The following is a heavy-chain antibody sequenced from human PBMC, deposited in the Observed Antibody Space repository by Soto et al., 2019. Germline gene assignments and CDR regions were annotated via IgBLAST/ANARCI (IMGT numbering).Heavy chain of an antibody. V-gene: IGHV3-23*01. CDR1: GFTFSSYA. CDR3: ATPRANSAGYRPCFDS. Sequence: EVQLLESGGGLVQPGGSLRLSCAASGFTFSSYAMNWVRQAPGKGLEWVSTISASGGATYYPDSMRGRFTISKDNPKNALYLQMNSLKAEATATYYCATPRANSAGYRPCFDSWGQGTLVTVSS. CDR2: ISASGGAT. J-gene: IGHJ4*02. D-gene: IGHD6-13*01.